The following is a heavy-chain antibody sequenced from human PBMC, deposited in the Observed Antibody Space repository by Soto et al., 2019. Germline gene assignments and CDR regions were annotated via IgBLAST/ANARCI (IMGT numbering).Heavy chain of an antibody. D-gene: IGHD1-26*01. Sequence: QITLRESGPPRVRPTQTLSLTCTFSGFSLHTRGVGVGWIRQPPGKALEWLALIYWDDDKRYSPSLKSRLSITKDTSENQVVLTMTNMDPVDTATYYCAYRALYSGSYWDGGYFDYWGQGTLITVSS. J-gene: IGHJ4*02. CDR3: AYRALYSGSYWDGGYFDY. CDR1: GFSLHTRGVG. V-gene: IGHV2-5*02. CDR2: IYWDDDK.